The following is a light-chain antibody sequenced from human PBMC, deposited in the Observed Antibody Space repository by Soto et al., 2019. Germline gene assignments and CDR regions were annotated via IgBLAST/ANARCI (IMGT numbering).Light chain of an antibody. Sequence: QSALTQPRSVSGSPGQSVTISCTGTSSDVGGYIYVSWYQQYPAKAPKVMIYDVCRRPSGVPDRFSGSKSGNTASLTISGLQAEDEAVYYCCSYAGNKTVVFGGGTKLTVL. V-gene: IGLV2-11*01. CDR2: DVC. CDR3: CSYAGNKTVV. CDR1: SSDVGGYIY. J-gene: IGLJ3*02.